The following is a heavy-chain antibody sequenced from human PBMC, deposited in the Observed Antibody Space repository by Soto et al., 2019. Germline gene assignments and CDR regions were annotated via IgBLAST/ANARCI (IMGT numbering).Heavy chain of an antibody. CDR3: ARARLRAVYAFDF. Sequence: QVQLQESGPGLVNPSQTLSLTCTVSGVSINSGAYYWSWVRQHPGKGLEWMGYNYYSGGTYFSPSLKSRLTISIDTSKNQFALKLSSVTAADTAMYYCARARLRAVYAFDFWGQGTMVTVSS. V-gene: IGHV4-31*03. J-gene: IGHJ3*01. CDR2: NYYSGGT. D-gene: IGHD5-12*01. CDR1: GVSINSGAYY.